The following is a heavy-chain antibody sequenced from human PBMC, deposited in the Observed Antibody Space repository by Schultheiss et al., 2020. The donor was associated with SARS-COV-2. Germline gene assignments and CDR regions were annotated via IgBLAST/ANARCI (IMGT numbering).Heavy chain of an antibody. CDR3: AGEGVYSNSPPYFSGMDV. D-gene: IGHD4-11*01. J-gene: IGHJ6*02. V-gene: IGHV3-21*01. CDR1: GFTFSSYW. CDR2: ISGSGGST. Sequence: GGSLRLSCAASGFTFSSYWMHWVRQAPGKGLEWVSAISGSGGSTYYADSVKGRFTISRDNAKNSLYLQMNSLRAEDTAVYYCAGEGVYSNSPPYFSGMDVWGQGTTVTVSS.